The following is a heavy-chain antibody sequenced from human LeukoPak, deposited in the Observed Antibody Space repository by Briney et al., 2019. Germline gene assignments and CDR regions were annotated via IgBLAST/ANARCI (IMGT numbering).Heavy chain of an antibody. D-gene: IGHD3-10*01. CDR1: GYSFTNYW. J-gene: IGHJ4*02. CDR2: IDPSDSYT. CDR3: ARLKYYGSGSYYFAY. V-gene: IGHV5-10-1*01. Sequence: GESLKISCKGSGYSFTNYWITWVRQMPGKGLEWMGRIDPSDSYTNYSPSFQGHVAISADRSIGAAYLQWSSLKASGTAMYYCARLKYYGSGSYYFAYWGQGTLVTVSS.